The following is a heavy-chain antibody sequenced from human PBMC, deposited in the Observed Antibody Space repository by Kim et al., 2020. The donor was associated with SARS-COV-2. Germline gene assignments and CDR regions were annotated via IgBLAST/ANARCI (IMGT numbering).Heavy chain of an antibody. CDR3: ARKRGYSSSSPFDY. CDR1: GGSFSGYY. J-gene: IGHJ4*02. Sequence: SETLSLTCAVYGGSFSGYYWSWIRQPPGKGLEWIGEINHSGSTNYNPSLKSRVTISVDTSKNQFSLKLSSVTAADTAVYYCARKRGYSSSSPFDYWGQGTLVTGSS. D-gene: IGHD6-6*01. V-gene: IGHV4-34*01. CDR2: INHSGST.